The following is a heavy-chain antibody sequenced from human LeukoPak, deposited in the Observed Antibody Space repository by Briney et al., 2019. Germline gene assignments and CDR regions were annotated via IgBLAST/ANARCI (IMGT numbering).Heavy chain of an antibody. V-gene: IGHV4-61*02. CDR1: GGSISSGSYY. CDR2: IYTSGST. J-gene: IGHJ6*03. D-gene: IGHD3-22*01. Sequence: TSETLSLTCTVSGGSISSGSYYWSWIRRPAGKGLEWIGRIYTSGSTNYNPSLKGRVTISVDTSKNQFSLKLSSVTAADTAVYYCARVGFYYDSSGYYTHYYMDVWGKGTTVTVSS. CDR3: ARVGFYYDSSGYYTHYYMDV.